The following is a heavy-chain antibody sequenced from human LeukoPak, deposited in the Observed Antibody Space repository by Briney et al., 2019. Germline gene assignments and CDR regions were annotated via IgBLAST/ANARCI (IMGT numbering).Heavy chain of an antibody. CDR2: IYHSGST. CDR3: AGAGPYPGIAAAGSDYFDY. CDR1: GGSFSGYY. D-gene: IGHD6-13*01. J-gene: IGHJ4*02. Sequence: SETLSLTCAVYGGSFSGYYWSWIRQPPGKGLEWIGEIYHSGSTNYNPSLKSRVTISVDKSKNQFSLKLSSVTAADTAVYYCAGAGPYPGIAAAGSDYFDYWGQGTLVTVSS. V-gene: IGHV4-34*01.